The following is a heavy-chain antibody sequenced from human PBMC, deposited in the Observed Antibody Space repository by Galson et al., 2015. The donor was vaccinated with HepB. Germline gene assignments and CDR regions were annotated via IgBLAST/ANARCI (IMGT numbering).Heavy chain of an antibody. CDR1: GFTFSSYA. CDR3: ARDRGSGWYRDAFDI. D-gene: IGHD6-19*01. V-gene: IGHV3-30-3*01. Sequence: SLRLSCAASGFTFSSYAMHWVRQAPGKGLEWVAVISYDGSNKYYADSVKGRFTISRDNSKNTLYLQMNSLRAEDTAVYYCARDRGSGWYRDAFDIWGQGTMVTVSS. CDR2: ISYDGSNK. J-gene: IGHJ3*02.